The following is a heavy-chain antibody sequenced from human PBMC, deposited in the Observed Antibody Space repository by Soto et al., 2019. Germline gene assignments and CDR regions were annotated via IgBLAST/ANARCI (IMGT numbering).Heavy chain of an antibody. Sequence: SETLSLTCTVSGGSISSGDYYWSWIRQPPGKGLEWIGYIYYSGSTYYNPSLKSRVTISVDTSKNQFSLKLSSVTAADTAVYYCARGGLPKLRYFDWSPAVWFDPWGQGTLVTVSS. CDR1: GGSISSGDYY. J-gene: IGHJ5*02. CDR2: IYYSGST. D-gene: IGHD3-9*01. CDR3: ARGGLPKLRYFDWSPAVWFDP. V-gene: IGHV4-30-4*01.